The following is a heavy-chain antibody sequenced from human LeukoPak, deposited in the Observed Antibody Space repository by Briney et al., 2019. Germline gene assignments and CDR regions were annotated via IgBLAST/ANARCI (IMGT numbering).Heavy chain of an antibody. CDR1: GGTFSSYA. V-gene: IGHV1-69*13. J-gene: IGHJ4*02. CDR3: ARLGHGALRFLNYFDY. D-gene: IGHD3-3*01. Sequence: SVKVSCKAYGGTFSSYAISWVRQAPGQGLEWMGGIIPIFGTANYAQKFQGRVTITANESTSTAYMELSSLRSEDTAVYYCARLGHGALRFLNYFDYWGQGTLVTVSS. CDR2: IIPIFGTA.